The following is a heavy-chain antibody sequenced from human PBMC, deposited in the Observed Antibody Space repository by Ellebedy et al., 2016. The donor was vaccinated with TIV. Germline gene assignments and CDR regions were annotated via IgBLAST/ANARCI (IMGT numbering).Heavy chain of an antibody. D-gene: IGHD2-2*01. CDR2: ISYDGSNK. CDR1: GFTFSRYA. Sequence: GESLKISCAASGFTFSRYAMHWVRQAPGKGLEWVAVISYDGSNKYYAYSVNGRFTISRDNSKNTLYMQINSLRAEDTVVYYCARDGGIVVVPAAMSGLDYWGQGTLVTVSS. CDR3: ARDGGIVVVPAAMSGLDY. J-gene: IGHJ4*02. V-gene: IGHV3-30*01.